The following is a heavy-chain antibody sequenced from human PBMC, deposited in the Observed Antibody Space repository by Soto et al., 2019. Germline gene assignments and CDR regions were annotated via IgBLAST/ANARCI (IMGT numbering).Heavy chain of an antibody. CDR1: GFNFRDYA. CDR3: ARAFSYGWGPIDY. J-gene: IGHJ4*02. CDR2: IRSNIYDGTT. D-gene: IGHD5-18*01. Sequence: GGSLRLSCMASGFNFRDYAISWFRQAPGEGLQWVSFIRSNIYDGTTEYAASVEGRFTISRENAKNSLYLQMNSLRAEDTAVYYCARAFSYGWGPIDYWGQGTLVTVSS. V-gene: IGHV3-49*03.